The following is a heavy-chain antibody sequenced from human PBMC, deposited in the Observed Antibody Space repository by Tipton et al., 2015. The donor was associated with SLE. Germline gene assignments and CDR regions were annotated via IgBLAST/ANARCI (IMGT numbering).Heavy chain of an antibody. Sequence: SLRLSCAASGFTFSSYGMHWVRQAPGKGLEWVGLIWFDGSDTFYGDSVKGRFTISRDNSKNTLYLQMNSLRAEDTALYYCTRDDFWTSYARYGMDVWGQGTTVTVSS. J-gene: IGHJ6*02. V-gene: IGHV3-33*01. D-gene: IGHD3/OR15-3a*01. CDR1: GFTFSSYG. CDR2: IWFDGSDT. CDR3: TRDDFWTSYARYGMDV.